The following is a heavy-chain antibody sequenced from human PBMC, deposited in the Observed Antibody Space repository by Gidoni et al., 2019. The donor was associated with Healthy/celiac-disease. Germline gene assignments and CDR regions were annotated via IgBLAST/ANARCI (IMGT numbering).Heavy chain of an antibody. CDR2: IIPIFGTA. J-gene: IGHJ5*02. V-gene: IGHV1-69*01. CDR1: GGPFSSYA. D-gene: IGHD6-19*01. CDR3: AREGYSSGGPST. Sequence: QVQLVQSGAAVKKPGSSVTVSCQASGGPFSSYAISWVRQAPGQGLEWMGGIIPIFGTANYAQKFQGRVTITADESTSTAYMELSSLRSEDTAVYYCAREGYSSGGPSTWGQGTLVTVSS.